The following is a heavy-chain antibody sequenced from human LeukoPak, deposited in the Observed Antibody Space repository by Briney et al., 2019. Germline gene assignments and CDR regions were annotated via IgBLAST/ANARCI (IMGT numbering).Heavy chain of an antibody. V-gene: IGHV1-18*01. Sequence: ASVKVSCKASGYTFTSYGISWVRQAPGQGLEWMGWISAYNGNTNYAQKLQGRVTMTTDTSTSTAYMELRSLRSDDTAVYFCASRLLIHLWAKDFWGQGTLVTVSS. CDR1: GYTFTSYG. D-gene: IGHD5-18*01. CDR2: ISAYNGNT. J-gene: IGHJ4*02. CDR3: ASRLLIHLWAKDF.